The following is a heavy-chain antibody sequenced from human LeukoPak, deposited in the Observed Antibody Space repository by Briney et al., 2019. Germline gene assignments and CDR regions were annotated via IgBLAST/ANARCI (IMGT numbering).Heavy chain of an antibody. J-gene: IGHJ4*02. CDR3: ARAGVVVAAALFDY. Sequence: GSLRLSCVASGLTFSTYSMNWVRQAPGKGLEWVSSISSSSSYIYYADSVKGRFTISRDNAKNSLYLQMNSLRAEDTAVYYCARAGVVVAAALFDYWGQGTLVIVSS. CDR1: GLTFSTYS. CDR2: ISSSSSYI. D-gene: IGHD2-15*01. V-gene: IGHV3-21*01.